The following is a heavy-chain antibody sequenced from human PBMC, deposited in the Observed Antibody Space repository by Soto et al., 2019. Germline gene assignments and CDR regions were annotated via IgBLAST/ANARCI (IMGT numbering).Heavy chain of an antibody. V-gene: IGHV4-39*01. Sequence: QLQLQESGPGLVKPSETLSLTCTVSGGSISSSSYYWGWIRQPPGKGLEWIGSIYYSGSTYYNPSLKNRVTISVDTSKNQFSLKLSSVTAADTAVYYCAAYCSSTSCYNDAFDIWGQGTMVTVSS. CDR1: GGSISSSSYY. CDR3: AAYCSSTSCYNDAFDI. D-gene: IGHD2-2*02. CDR2: IYYSGST. J-gene: IGHJ3*02.